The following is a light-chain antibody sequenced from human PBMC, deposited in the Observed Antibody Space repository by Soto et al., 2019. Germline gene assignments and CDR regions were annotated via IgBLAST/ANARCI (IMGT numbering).Light chain of an antibody. Sequence: EIVWTQSPATLSLSPGERATLSRRASQSVSSYLAWYQQKPGQAPRLLIYDASNRATGIPARFSGSGSGTDFTLTISSLEPEDFAVYYCQQRSNWPRSITFGQGTRLEIK. V-gene: IGKV3-11*01. CDR1: QSVSSY. J-gene: IGKJ5*01. CDR2: DAS. CDR3: QQRSNWPRSIT.